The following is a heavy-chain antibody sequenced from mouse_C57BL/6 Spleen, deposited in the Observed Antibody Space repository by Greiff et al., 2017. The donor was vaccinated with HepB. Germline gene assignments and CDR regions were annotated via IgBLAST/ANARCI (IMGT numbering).Heavy chain of an antibody. Sequence: EVQLQQSGPELVKPGASVKIPCKASGYTFTDYNMDWVKQSHGKSLEWIGDINPNNGGTIYNQKFKGKATLTVDKSSSTAYMELRSLTSEDTAVYYCARRDTTVVAFDYWGQGTTLTVSS. D-gene: IGHD1-1*01. J-gene: IGHJ2*01. CDR3: ARRDTTVVAFDY. CDR2: INPNNGGT. CDR1: GYTFTDYN. V-gene: IGHV1-18*01.